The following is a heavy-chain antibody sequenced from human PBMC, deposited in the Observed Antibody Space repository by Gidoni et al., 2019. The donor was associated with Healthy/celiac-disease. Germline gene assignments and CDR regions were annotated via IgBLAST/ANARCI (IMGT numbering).Heavy chain of an antibody. CDR2: ISWNSGSI. CDR1: GFTFDDYA. V-gene: IGHV3-9*01. D-gene: IGHD6-13*01. CDR3: AKGLLPYPGIALFDP. J-gene: IGHJ5*02. Sequence: EVQLVESGGGLVQPGRSLRLSCAASGFTFDDYAMHWVRQAPGKGLEWVSGISWNSGSIGYADSVKGRFTISRDNAKNSLYLQMNSLRAEDTALYYCAKGLLPYPGIALFDPWGQGTLVTVSS.